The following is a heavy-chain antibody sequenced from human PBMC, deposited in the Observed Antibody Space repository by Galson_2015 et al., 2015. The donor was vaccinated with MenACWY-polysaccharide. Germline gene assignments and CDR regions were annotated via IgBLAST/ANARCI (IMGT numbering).Heavy chain of an antibody. D-gene: IGHD2-2*01. J-gene: IGHJ6*02. CDR3: ARNLGAIASRSYGMDV. CDR2: LYGAGTI. CDR1: GLTVSSNY. Sequence: SLRLSCAASGLTVSSNYMSWVRQAPGKGLQWVSVLYGAGTIYYADSVKGRFIISRDNSKNTLYLQMNSLRVEDTAVYYCARNLGAIASRSYGMDVGGQGTTVTVSS. V-gene: IGHV3-66*02.